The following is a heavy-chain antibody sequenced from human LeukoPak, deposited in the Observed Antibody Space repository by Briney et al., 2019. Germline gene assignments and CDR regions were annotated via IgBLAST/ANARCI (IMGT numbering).Heavy chain of an antibody. D-gene: IGHD5-12*01. CDR3: ARGGVGGLRLEAPFDY. CDR1: GDIFSSNSAA. Sequence: SQTLSLTCAVSGDIFSSNSAAWNWIRQSPSRGLEWLGRTYYRSKLYNDYAVAVKSRITINPDTSKNQFSLQLNSVTPEDTAVYYCARGGVGGLRLEAPFDYWGQGTLVTVSS. CDR2: TYYRSKLYN. J-gene: IGHJ4*02. V-gene: IGHV6-1*01.